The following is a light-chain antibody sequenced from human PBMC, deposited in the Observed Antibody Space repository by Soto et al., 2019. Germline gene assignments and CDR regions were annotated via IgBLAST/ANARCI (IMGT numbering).Light chain of an antibody. CDR3: QHYTNCPLT. V-gene: IGKV3-15*01. CDR1: YDLSSR. J-gene: IGKJ4*02. CDR2: DAS. Sequence: DIVMTQSPAPMSASPGERATLSCSASYDLSSRLAWYQQKPGQAPRLLIFDASTRATGDPARVSGSGSGTEFTLTISGLQSEDFAVYYCQHYTNCPLTCGGGTKVEIK.